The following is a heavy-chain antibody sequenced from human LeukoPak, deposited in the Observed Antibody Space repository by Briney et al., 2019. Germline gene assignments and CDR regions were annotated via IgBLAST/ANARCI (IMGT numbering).Heavy chain of an antibody. CDR1: GFTFSDYY. Sequence: PGWSLRLSCAASGFTFSDYYMTWIRQAPGKGLECVSHISSSGSTIFYADSVKGRFTMSRDNAQNSLFLQMNSLRAEDTAVYYCARDFARGYYYDSSGYSYDYWGQGTLVTVSS. CDR3: ARDFARGYYYDSSGYSYDY. CDR2: ISSSGSTI. V-gene: IGHV3-11*04. J-gene: IGHJ4*02. D-gene: IGHD3-22*01.